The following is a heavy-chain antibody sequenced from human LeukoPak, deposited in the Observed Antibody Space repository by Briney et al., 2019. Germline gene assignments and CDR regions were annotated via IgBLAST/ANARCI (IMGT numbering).Heavy chain of an antibody. CDR3: ARWSWLRSFDY. D-gene: IGHD5-12*01. J-gene: IGHJ4*02. V-gene: IGHV4-59*08. Sequence: SETLSLTCTVSGGPISSYYWSWIRQPPGKGLEWIGYIYYSGSTNYNPSLKSRVTISVDTSKNQFSLKLSSVTAADTAVYCCARWSWLRSFDYWGQGTLVTVSS. CDR2: IYYSGST. CDR1: GGPISSYY.